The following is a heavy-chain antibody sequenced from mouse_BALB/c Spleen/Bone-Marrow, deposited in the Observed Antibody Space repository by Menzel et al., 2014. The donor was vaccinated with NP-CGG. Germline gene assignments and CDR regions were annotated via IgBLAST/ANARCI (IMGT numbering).Heavy chain of an antibody. CDR3: ARPGYYGYQDV. Sequence: EVKVEESGGGLVQPGGSLKLSCAAPGFDFSRYWMTWVRQAPGKGLEWIGEINPDSSTINYTPSLKDKFIISRDNAKNALYLQMSKVKSEDTALYYCARPGYYGYQDVWGAGTTVTVSS. V-gene: IGHV4-1*02. CDR1: GFDFSRYW. CDR2: INPDSSTI. D-gene: IGHD1-2*01. J-gene: IGHJ1*01.